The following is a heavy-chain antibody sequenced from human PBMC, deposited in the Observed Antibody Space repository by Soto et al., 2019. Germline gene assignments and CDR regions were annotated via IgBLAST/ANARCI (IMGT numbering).Heavy chain of an antibody. Sequence: QVQLVQSGAEVKKPGCSVNVSCKASGGTFSSYAISWVRQAHGHWLEWTGGILPIFGTATYAQKFQGRVTITAYESTSTAYMELSSLRTEDMAVYYCARGGVDTDMPKDYSGQGTLVTVSS. D-gene: IGHD5-18*01. J-gene: IGHJ4*02. CDR2: ILPIFGTA. V-gene: IGHV1-69*01. CDR1: GGTFSSYA. CDR3: ARGGVDTDMPKDY.